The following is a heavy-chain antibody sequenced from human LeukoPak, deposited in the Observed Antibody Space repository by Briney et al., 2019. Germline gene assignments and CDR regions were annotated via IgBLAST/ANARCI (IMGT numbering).Heavy chain of an antibody. V-gene: IGHV3-30*18. CDR2: ISYDGSNK. D-gene: IGHD3-10*01. CDR1: GFSFSRSG. J-gene: IGHJ3*02. Sequence: GGSLRLSCAASGFSFSRSGMHWVRQAPGKGLEWVAVISYDGSNKYYADSVKGRFTISRDNSKNTLYLQMNSLRAEDTAVYYCAKDGITMVRGVHGAFDIWGQGTMVTVSS. CDR3: AKDGITMVRGVHGAFDI.